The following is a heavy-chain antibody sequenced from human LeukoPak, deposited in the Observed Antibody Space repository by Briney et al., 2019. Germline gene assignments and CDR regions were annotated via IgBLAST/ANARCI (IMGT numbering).Heavy chain of an antibody. Sequence: AGGSLRLSCAASGFTFSSYSMNWVRQAPGKGLEWVSSISSSSYIYYADSVKGRFTISRDNAKNSLYLQMNSLRAEDTAVYYCARGTSSIEAQVDYWGQGTLVTVSS. CDR3: ARGTSSIEAQVDY. V-gene: IGHV3-21*01. D-gene: IGHD6-6*01. CDR1: GFTFSSYS. J-gene: IGHJ4*02. CDR2: ISSSSYI.